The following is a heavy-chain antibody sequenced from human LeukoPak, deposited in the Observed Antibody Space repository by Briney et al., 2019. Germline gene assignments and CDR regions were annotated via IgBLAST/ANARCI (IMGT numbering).Heavy chain of an antibody. CDR1: GGSISSYY. D-gene: IGHD6-13*01. J-gene: IGHJ5*02. CDR3: ARAAAGLGEPRFDP. CDR2: IYYSGST. Sequence: LETLSLTCTVSGGSISSYYWSWIRQPPGKGLEWIGYIYYSGSTNYNPSLKSRVTISVDTSKNQFSLKLSSVTAADTAVYYCARAAAGLGEPRFDPWGQGTLVTVSS. V-gene: IGHV4-59*01.